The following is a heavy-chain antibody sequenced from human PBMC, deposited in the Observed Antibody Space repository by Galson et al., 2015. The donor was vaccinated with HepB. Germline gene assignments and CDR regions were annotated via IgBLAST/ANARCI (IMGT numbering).Heavy chain of an antibody. CDR1: GFTLSSYG. V-gene: IGHV3-33*01. Sequence: SLRLSCAASGFTLSSYGMHWVRQAPGKGLEWVSGICCDGSNKYYADSVKGRFTISRDNSKNTLYLQMNSLRAEDTAVYYCARPLTYDYGSDCGMDVWGQGTPVTVSS. CDR3: ARPLTYDYGSDCGMDV. CDR2: ICCDGSNK. D-gene: IGHD3-10*01. J-gene: IGHJ6*02.